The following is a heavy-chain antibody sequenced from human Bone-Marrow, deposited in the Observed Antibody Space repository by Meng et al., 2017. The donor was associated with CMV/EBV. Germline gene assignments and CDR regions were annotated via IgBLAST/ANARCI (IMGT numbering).Heavy chain of an antibody. J-gene: IGHJ4*02. CDR3: ARDSRYCSSTSCYMDLDY. V-gene: IGHV1-69*05. Sequence: SVKVSCKASGGTFSSYAISWVRQAPGQGLEWMGGIIPIFGTANYAQKFQGRVTITTDESTSTAYMELSSLRSEDTAVYYCARDSRYCSSTSCYMDLDYWGQGTLVT. D-gene: IGHD2-2*02. CDR2: IIPIFGTA. CDR1: GGTFSSYA.